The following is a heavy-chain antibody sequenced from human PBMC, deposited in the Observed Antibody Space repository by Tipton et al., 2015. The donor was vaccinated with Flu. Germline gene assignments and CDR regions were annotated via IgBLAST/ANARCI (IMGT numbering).Heavy chain of an antibody. D-gene: IGHD7-27*01. J-gene: IGHJ6*02. CDR2: ISGSGGST. CDR1: GFTFSSYA. V-gene: IGHV3-23*01. CDR3: AKEGLQELGSYYGMDV. Sequence: SLRLSCAASGFTFSSYAMSWVRQAPGKGLEWVSAISGSGGSTYYADSVKGRFTISRDNSKNTLYLQMNSLRAEDTAVYYCAKEGLQELGSYYGMDVWGQGTTVTVSS.